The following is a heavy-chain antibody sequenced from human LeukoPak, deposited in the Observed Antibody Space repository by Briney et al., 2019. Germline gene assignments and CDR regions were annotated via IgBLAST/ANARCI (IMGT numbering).Heavy chain of an antibody. CDR2: MNPNSGNT. J-gene: IGHJ4*02. CDR3: ARSGGYDFWSGYFPIDY. Sequence: ASVKVSCKASGYTFTSYDINWVRQATGQGLEWMGWMNPNSGNTGYAQKFQGRVTMTRNTSISTAYMELSSLRSEDTAVYHCARSGGYDFWSGYFPIDYWGQGTLVTVSS. D-gene: IGHD3-3*01. CDR1: GYTFTSYD. V-gene: IGHV1-8*01.